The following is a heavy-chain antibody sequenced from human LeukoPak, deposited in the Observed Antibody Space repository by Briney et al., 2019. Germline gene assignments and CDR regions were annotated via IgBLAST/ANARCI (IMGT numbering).Heavy chain of an antibody. V-gene: IGHV3-7*01. CDR2: IRQDGSEK. CDR1: GFTFSSYW. Sequence: PGGSLRLSCAASGFTFSSYWMIWVRQAPGKGLEWVANIRQDGSEKYYVDSVKGRFTISRDNAKKSLYLQMNSLRVEDTAVYYCAREGRYFFDYWGQGTLVTVSS. J-gene: IGHJ4*02. D-gene: IGHD3-9*01. CDR3: AREGRYFFDY.